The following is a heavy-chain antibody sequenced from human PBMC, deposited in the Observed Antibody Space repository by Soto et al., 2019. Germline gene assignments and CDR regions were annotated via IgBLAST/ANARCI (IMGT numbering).Heavy chain of an antibody. CDR1: GFTFSSYG. J-gene: IGHJ6*02. Sequence: GGSLRLSCAASGFTFSSYGMHWVRQAPGKGLEWVAVIWYDGSNKYYADSVKGRFTISRDNSKNTLYLQMNSLRAEDTAVYYCARWDFGYDYDQWVNYYGMDVWGQGTTVTVSS. CDR3: ARWDFGYDYDQWVNYYGMDV. V-gene: IGHV3-33*01. CDR2: IWYDGSNK. D-gene: IGHD5-12*01.